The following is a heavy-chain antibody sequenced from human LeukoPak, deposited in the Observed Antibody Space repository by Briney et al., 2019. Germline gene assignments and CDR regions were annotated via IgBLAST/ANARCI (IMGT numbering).Heavy chain of an antibody. CDR1: GFTFSSYS. CDR3: ARDRLVLPPAFDI. CDR2: ISSSSSYI. V-gene: IGHV3-21*01. Sequence: GGSLRLSCAASGFTFSSYSMNWVRQAPGKGLEWVSSISSSSSYIYYAYSVKGRFTISRDNAKNSLYLQMNSLRAEDTAVYYCARDRLVLPPAFDIWGQGTMVTVSS. J-gene: IGHJ3*02. D-gene: IGHD2-15*01.